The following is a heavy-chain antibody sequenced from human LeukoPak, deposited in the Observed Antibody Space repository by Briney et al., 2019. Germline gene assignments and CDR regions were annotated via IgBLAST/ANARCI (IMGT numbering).Heavy chain of an antibody. Sequence: SETLSLTCTVSGGSFSDSSYYWGWIRQPPGKGLEWIGSIYYSGSTNYNPSLKSRVTISVDTSKNQLSLNLNSVTAADTAVYYCARHYNSPVWGQGTLVTVSS. V-gene: IGHV4-39*01. CDR1: GGSFSDSSYY. D-gene: IGHD1-1*01. J-gene: IGHJ4*02. CDR3: ARHYNSPV. CDR2: IYYSGST.